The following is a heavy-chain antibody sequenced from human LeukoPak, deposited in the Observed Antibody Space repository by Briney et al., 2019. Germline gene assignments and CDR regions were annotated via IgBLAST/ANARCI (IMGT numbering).Heavy chain of an antibody. CDR1: GFTFSSYG. D-gene: IGHD3-3*01. V-gene: IGHV3-33*01. CDR2: IWYDGSNK. Sequence: GGSLRLSCAASGFTFSSYGMHWVRQAPGKGLEWVAVIWYDGSNKYYADSVKGRFTISRDNSKNTLYLQMNSLRAEDTAVYYCARSKGEALTIFGVVTPFDYWGQGTLVTVSS. CDR3: ARSKGEALTIFGVVTPFDY. J-gene: IGHJ4*02.